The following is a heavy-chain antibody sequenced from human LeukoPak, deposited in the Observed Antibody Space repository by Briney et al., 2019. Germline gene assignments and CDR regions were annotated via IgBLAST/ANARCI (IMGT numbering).Heavy chain of an antibody. CDR1: GFTFSSYS. V-gene: IGHV3-21*01. J-gene: IGHJ4*02. CDR2: ISSSSSYI. CDR3: ARAKGWGADSDY. D-gene: IGHD1-26*01. Sequence: GGSLRLSCAASGFTFSSYSMNWVRQAPGKGLEWVSSISSSSSYIYYADSVKGRFTISRDNAKNSLYLQMNSLRAEDTAVYYCARAKGWGADSDYWGQGTLVTVSS.